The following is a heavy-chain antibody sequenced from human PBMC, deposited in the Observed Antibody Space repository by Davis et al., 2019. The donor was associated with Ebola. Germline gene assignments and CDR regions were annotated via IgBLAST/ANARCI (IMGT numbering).Heavy chain of an antibody. CDR1: GRSFSGYY. J-gene: IGHJ4*02. CDR3: ARDSSGWYPYYFDY. CDR2: INHSGST. Sequence: MPSETLSLTCAVYGRSFSGYYWSWIRQPPGKGLEWIGEINHSGSTNYNPSLKSRVTISVDTSKNQFSLKLSSVTAADTAVYYCARDSSGWYPYYFDYWGQGTLVTVSS. D-gene: IGHD6-19*01. V-gene: IGHV4-34*01.